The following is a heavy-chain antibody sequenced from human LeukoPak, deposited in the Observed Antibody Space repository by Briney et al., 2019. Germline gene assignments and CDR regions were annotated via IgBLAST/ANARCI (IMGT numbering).Heavy chain of an antibody. Sequence: PSETLSLTCTVSGDSLSSGSYYWTWIRQPPGKGLEWIGSVYYSGSTYYNPSLKSRVTISVDTSKNQFSLKLTSVTAADTAVYYCARRNRYFYDSTAHWYFDLWGRGTLVTVSS. CDR3: ARRNRYFYDSTAHWYFDL. J-gene: IGHJ2*01. D-gene: IGHD3-22*01. V-gene: IGHV4-39*01. CDR2: VYYSGST. CDR1: GDSLSSGSYY.